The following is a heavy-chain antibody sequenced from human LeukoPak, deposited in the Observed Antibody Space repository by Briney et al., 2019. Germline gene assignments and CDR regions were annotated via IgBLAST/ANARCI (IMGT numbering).Heavy chain of an antibody. D-gene: IGHD3-22*01. V-gene: IGHV4-34*01. CDR2: INHSGST. J-gene: IGHJ1*01. Sequence: SETLSLTCAVYGGSLSGYYWSWIRQPPGKGLEWIGEINHSGSTNYNPSLKSRVTISVDTSKNQFSLKLSSVTAADTAVYYCARQSKGIIVITDFQHWGQGTLVTVSS. CDR3: ARQSKGIIVITDFQH. CDR1: GGSLSGYY.